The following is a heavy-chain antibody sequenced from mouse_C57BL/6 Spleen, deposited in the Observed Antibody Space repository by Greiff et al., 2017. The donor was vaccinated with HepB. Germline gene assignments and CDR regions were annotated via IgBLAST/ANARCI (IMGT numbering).Heavy chain of an antibody. Sequence: EVNLVESGEGLVKPGGSPKLSCAASGFTFSSYAMSWVRQTPEKRLEWVAYISSGGDYIYYADTVKGRVTISRDNARNTLYLQMSSLKSEDTAMYYCTRVGDYDGFAYWGQGTLVTVSA. CDR3: TRVGDYDGFAY. J-gene: IGHJ3*01. V-gene: IGHV5-9-1*02. CDR1: GFTFSSYA. CDR2: ISSGGDYI. D-gene: IGHD2-4*01.